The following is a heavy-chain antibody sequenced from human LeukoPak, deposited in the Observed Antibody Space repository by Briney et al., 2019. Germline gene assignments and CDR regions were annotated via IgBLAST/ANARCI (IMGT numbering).Heavy chain of an antibody. V-gene: IGHV3-33*06. D-gene: IGHD2-2*01. Sequence: GRSLRLSCAASGFTFSSYGMHWVRQAPGKGLEWVAVIWYDGSRKYYADSVKGRFTISRDNSENTMCLQMNSLRAEDTAVYYCAKRRYCSSTSCYGGYYYYYGMDVWGQGTTVTVSS. CDR2: IWYDGSRK. CDR3: AKRRYCSSTSCYGGYYYYYGMDV. J-gene: IGHJ6*02. CDR1: GFTFSSYG.